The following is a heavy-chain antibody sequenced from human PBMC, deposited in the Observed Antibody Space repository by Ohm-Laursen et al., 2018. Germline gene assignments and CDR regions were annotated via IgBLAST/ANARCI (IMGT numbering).Heavy chain of an antibody. J-gene: IGHJ6*02. D-gene: IGHD3-10*01. CDR1: GGSISGHY. CDR3: TRGLTSSMVRKVGGMDV. CDR2: IYSRGNT. V-gene: IGHV4-4*07. Sequence: GTLSLTCAVSGGSISGHYWTWIRQPAGKGLDWIGRIYSRGNTDYNPSLKSRVTISLDTSKNQFSLKLNSVTAADTAVYYCTRGLTSSMVRKVGGMDVWGQGTTVTVSS.